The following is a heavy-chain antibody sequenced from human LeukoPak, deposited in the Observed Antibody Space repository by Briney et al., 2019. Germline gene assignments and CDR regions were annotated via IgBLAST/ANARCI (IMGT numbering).Heavy chain of an antibody. CDR1: GGSISSSSYY. CDR2: IYYSGST. CDR3: ARHWAHYDSSGKLDY. V-gene: IGHV4-39*01. D-gene: IGHD3-22*01. Sequence: LSETLALTSTVSGGSISSSSYYWGWIRQPPGTWLGWIGSIYYSGSTYYNPSLKSRVTISADTSKNQFSLKLSSVTAADTAVYYCARHWAHYDSSGKLDYWGQGTLVTVSS. J-gene: IGHJ4*02.